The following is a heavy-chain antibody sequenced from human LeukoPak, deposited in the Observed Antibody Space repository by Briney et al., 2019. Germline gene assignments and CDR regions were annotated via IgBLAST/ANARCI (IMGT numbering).Heavy chain of an antibody. V-gene: IGHV3-23*01. CDR1: GFTFSSYA. J-gene: IGHJ5*02. Sequence: GGSLRLSCAASGFTFSSYAMSWVRQAPGKGLEWVSAISGSGGSTYYADSVKGRFTISRDNSKNTLYLQMNSLRAGDTAVYYCARSGIAAAGTGRFDPWGQGTLVTVSS. CDR2: ISGSGGST. D-gene: IGHD6-13*01. CDR3: ARSGIAAAGTGRFDP.